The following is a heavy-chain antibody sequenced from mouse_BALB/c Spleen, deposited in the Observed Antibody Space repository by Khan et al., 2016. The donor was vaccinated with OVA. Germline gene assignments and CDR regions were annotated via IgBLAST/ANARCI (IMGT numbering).Heavy chain of an antibody. CDR3: VRQPYSHYYLMDY. CDR1: GFSLTNYG. Sequence: QVQLKESGPGLVAPSQSLSITCTISGFSLTNYGVHWVRQPPGKGLEWLVVIWSDGSTTYNSALKSRLSISKDKSKSQVFLKMNSLQTDDTAMYYCVRQPYSHYYLMDYWGQGTSVTVSS. J-gene: IGHJ4*01. V-gene: IGHV2-6-1*01. D-gene: IGHD2-10*01. CDR2: IWSDGST.